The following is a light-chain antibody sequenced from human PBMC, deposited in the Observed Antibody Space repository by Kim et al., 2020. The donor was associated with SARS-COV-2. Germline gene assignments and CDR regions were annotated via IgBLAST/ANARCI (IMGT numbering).Light chain of an antibody. V-gene: IGLV1-51*01. J-gene: IGLJ2*01. CDR1: TSDIGNEF. CDR2: DND. CDR3: GSWDPTLNVI. Sequence: QSVLTQPPSVSATPGQKVTISCSGRTSDIGNEFVSWYHQLPGTAPKLLIYDNDKRPLGIPDRFSGSKSGTLATLVITGLQTGDEGDYYCGSWDPTLNVIFGGGTQLTVL.